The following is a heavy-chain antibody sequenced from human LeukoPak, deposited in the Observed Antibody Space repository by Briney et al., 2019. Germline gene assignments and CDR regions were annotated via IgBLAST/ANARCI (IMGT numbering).Heavy chain of an antibody. Sequence: GGSLRLSCAASGFTFSDHYMDWVRQAPGKGLEWVGRTRNKANSYTTEYAASVKGRFTISRDDSKNTLYLQMNSLKTEDTAVYYCTTDLAMLIQLWPSYYFDYWGQGTLVTVSS. CDR1: GFTFSDHY. D-gene: IGHD5-18*01. J-gene: IGHJ4*02. V-gene: IGHV3-72*01. CDR2: TRNKANSYTT. CDR3: TTDLAMLIQLWPSYYFDY.